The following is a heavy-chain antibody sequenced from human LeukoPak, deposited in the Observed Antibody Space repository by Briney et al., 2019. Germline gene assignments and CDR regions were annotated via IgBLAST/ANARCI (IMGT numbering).Heavy chain of an antibody. CDR1: GGSFSGYY. V-gene: IGHV4-34*01. CDR2: INHSGST. Sequence: SETLSLTCAVYGGSFSGYYWSWIRQPPGKGLEWIGEINHSGSTSYNPSLKSRVTISVDTSKNQFSLKLSSVTAADTAVYYCARGLTYLEVPAAIAFFDYWGQGTLVTVSS. CDR3: ARGLTYLEVPAAIAFFDY. D-gene: IGHD2-2*02. J-gene: IGHJ4*02.